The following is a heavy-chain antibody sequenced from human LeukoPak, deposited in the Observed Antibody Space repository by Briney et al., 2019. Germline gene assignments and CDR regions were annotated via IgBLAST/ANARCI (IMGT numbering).Heavy chain of an antibody. CDR2: IKSKTDGGTT. D-gene: IGHD1-26*01. V-gene: IGHV3-15*01. CDR3: TTDSGSYLLDY. J-gene: IGHJ4*02. Sequence: PGGSLRLSCAASGITFTNAWLTWVRQAPGKGLEWVGRIKSKTDGGTTDYAAPVKGRFTISRDDSKNTLYLQMNSLKTEDTAVYYCTTDSGSYLLDYWGQGTLVTVSS. CDR1: GITFTNAW.